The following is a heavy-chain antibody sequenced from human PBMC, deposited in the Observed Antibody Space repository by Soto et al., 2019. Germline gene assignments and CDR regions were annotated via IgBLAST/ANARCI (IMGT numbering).Heavy chain of an antibody. J-gene: IGHJ4*02. Sequence: GASVKVSCKASGGTFSSYRINWVRQAPGQGLEWVGGIVPIRRTADYAQTFQGRVIITADESARTSYMELRSLRSQDTAAYYCVRDSGAKLSSSWGQGTLVTVSS. CDR3: VRDSGAKLSSS. V-gene: IGHV1-69*13. D-gene: IGHD6-13*01. CDR2: IVPIRRTA. CDR1: GGTFSSYR.